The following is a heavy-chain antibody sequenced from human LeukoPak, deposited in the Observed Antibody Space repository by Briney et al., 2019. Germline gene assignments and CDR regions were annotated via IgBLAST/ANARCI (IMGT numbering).Heavy chain of an antibody. J-gene: IGHJ3*02. CDR1: GGSISSYY. D-gene: IGHD3-22*01. V-gene: IGHV4-59*01. Sequence: SETLSLTCTVSGGSISSYYWSWIRQPPGKGLEWIGYIYYSGSTNYNPSLKSRVTISVDTSKNQFSLKLSSVTAADTAVYYCARGGYYYDSSGYSNDAFDICGQGTMVTVSS. CDR2: IYYSGST. CDR3: ARGGYYYDSSGYSNDAFDI.